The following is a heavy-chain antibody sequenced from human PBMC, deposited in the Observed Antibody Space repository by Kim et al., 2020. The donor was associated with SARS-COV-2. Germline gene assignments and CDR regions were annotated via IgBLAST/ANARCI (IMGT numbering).Heavy chain of an antibody. V-gene: IGHV1-24*01. CDR1: GYTLTELS. CDR3: ATPYRGRFGEPWYYFDY. D-gene: IGHD3-10*01. CDR2: FDPEDGET. Sequence: ASVKVSCKVSGYTLTELSMHWVRQAPGKGLEWMGGFDPEDGETIYAQKFQGRVTMTEDTSTDTAYMELSSLRSEDTAVYYCATPYRGRFGEPWYYFDYWGQGTLVTVSS. J-gene: IGHJ4*02.